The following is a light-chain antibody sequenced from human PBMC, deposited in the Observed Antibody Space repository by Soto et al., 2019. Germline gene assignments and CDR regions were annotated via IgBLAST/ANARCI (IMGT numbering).Light chain of an antibody. CDR1: QPISTS. Sequence: IPVTQSQSSLSASIGDRAIITCRASQPISTSLHWFQQKPGKAPKLLIYALSNSQSGVPSRFSVSGTGTEFTLIISSLQPEDVGNYFCQQNYSTPLTCGGGTKVQI. CDR3: QQNYSTPLT. V-gene: IGKV1-39*01. J-gene: IGKJ4*01. CDR2: ALS.